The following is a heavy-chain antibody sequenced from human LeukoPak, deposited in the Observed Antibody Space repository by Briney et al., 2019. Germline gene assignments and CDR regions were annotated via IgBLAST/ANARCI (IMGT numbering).Heavy chain of an antibody. J-gene: IGHJ4*02. D-gene: IGHD3-22*01. CDR1: GFTFSSYA. CDR2: ISYDGSNK. CDR3: AIDDSSGYYFRY. V-gene: IGHV3-30-3*01. Sequence: SGGSLRLSCAASGFTFSSYAMHWVRQAPGKGLEWLAVISYDGSNKYYADSVKGRFTISRDNSKNTLYLQMNSLRAEDTAVYYCAIDDSSGYYFRYWGQGTLVTVSS.